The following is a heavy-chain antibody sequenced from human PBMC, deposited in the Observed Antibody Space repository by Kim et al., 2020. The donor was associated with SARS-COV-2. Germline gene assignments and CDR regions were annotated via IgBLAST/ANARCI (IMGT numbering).Heavy chain of an antibody. Sequence: GGSLRLSCAASGFTFSSYGMHWVRQAPGKGLEWVAVISYDGSNKYYADSVKGRFTISRDNSKNTLYLQMNTLRAEDTAVYYCAKETLRLLEWLIDYWGQG. CDR1: GFTFSSYG. J-gene: IGHJ4*02. CDR3: AKETLRLLEWLIDY. V-gene: IGHV3-30*18. CDR2: ISYDGSNK. D-gene: IGHD3-3*01.